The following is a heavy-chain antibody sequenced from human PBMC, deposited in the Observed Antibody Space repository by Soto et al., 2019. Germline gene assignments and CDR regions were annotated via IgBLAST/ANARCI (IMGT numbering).Heavy chain of an antibody. CDR1: GGSISSSNW. J-gene: IGHJ3*02. D-gene: IGHD3-16*02. CDR2: IYHSGST. Sequence: PSETLSLTCAVSGGSISSSNWWSWVRQPPGKGLEWIGEIYHSGSTNYNPSLKSRATISVDKSKNQFSLKLSSVTAADTAVYYCARRGLGRIMITFGGVIATLGAFDIWGQGTMVTVSS. V-gene: IGHV4-4*02. CDR3: ARRGLGRIMITFGGVIATLGAFDI.